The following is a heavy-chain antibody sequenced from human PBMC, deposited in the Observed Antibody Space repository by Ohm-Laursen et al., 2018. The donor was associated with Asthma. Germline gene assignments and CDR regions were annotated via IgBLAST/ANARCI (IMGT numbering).Heavy chain of an antibody. CDR1: GFTFEDYA. D-gene: IGHD3-16*01. V-gene: IGHV3-9*01. J-gene: IGHJ4*02. CDR3: AKASTKNFALGCLDY. Sequence: SLRLSCTATGFTFEDYAMHWVRQAPGKGLEWVSGISWNSGTIGYADSVKGRFTISRDNAKNSLYLQMNSLRAEDTAVYYCAKASTKNFALGCLDYWGQGIPVTVSS. CDR2: ISWNSGTI.